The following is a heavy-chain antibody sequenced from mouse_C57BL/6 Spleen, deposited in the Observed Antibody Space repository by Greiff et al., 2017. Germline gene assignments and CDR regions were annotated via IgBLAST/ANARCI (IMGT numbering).Heavy chain of an antibody. V-gene: IGHV5-4*01. CDR2: ISDGGSYT. J-gene: IGHJ1*03. CDR3: ARDLYYGSSYGYFDV. Sequence: EVKLVESGGGLVKPGGSLKLSCAASGFTFSSYAMSWVRQTPEKRLEWVATISDGGSYTYYPDNVKGRFTISRDNVKNNLYLQMSHLKSEDTAMYYCARDLYYGSSYGYFDVWGTGTTVTVSS. CDR1: GFTFSSYA. D-gene: IGHD1-1*01.